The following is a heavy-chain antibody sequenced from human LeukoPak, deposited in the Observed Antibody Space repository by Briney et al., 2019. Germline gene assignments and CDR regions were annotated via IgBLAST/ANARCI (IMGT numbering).Heavy chain of an antibody. CDR2: IKYDGSEK. CDR3: ARDIAPAGLFFDY. Sequence: PGGSLRLSCAASGFTLSSYWMSWVRQAPGKGLGWVANIKYDGSEKDYVDSVKGRFTISRDNAKNSLYLQMNSLRAEDTAVYYCARDIAPAGLFFDYWGQGTLVTVSS. V-gene: IGHV3-7*01. D-gene: IGHD6-13*01. CDR1: GFTLSSYW. J-gene: IGHJ4*02.